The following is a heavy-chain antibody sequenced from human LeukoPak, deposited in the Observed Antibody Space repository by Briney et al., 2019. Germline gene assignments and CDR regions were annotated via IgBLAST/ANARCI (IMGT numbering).Heavy chain of an antibody. CDR2: IKSKTDGGTT. CDR1: GFTFSNAW. J-gene: IGHJ4*02. CDR3: TTDPREYYYDSSGYYRYHY. D-gene: IGHD3-22*01. Sequence: PGGSLRLSCAASGFTFSNAWMSWVRQAPGKGLEWVGRIKSKTDGGTTDYAAPVKGRFTISRDDSKNTLYLQMNSLKTEDTAVYYCTTDPREYYYDSSGYYRYHYWGQGTLVTVSS. V-gene: IGHV3-15*01.